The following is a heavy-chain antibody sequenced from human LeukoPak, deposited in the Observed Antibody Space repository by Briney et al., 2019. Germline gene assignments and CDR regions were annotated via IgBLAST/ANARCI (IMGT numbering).Heavy chain of an antibody. J-gene: IGHJ3*02. CDR2: IWYDGSNK. V-gene: IGHV3-33*06. Sequence: GRSLRLSCAASGFTFSSYGMHWVRQAPGKGLEWVAVIWYDGSNKYYADSVTGRFTISRDNSKNTLYLQMNSLRAEDTAVYYCAKDQTVGGLTHNAFDIWGQGTMVTVSS. CDR1: GFTFSSYG. D-gene: IGHD3-3*01. CDR3: AKDQTVGGLTHNAFDI.